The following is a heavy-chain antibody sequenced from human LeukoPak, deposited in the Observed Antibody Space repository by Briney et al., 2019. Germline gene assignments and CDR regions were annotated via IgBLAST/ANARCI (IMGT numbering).Heavy chain of an antibody. J-gene: IGHJ4*01. Sequence: GGSLRLSCAASGFPFSNYAMTWVRQAPGKGLERVAGISDSGDRTYYADSVKGRSTISKDNSKNMLYLQMNSLRVEDTALYFCAKGLGTSGYDDYWGHGTLVTVSS. D-gene: IGHD3-3*01. CDR1: GFPFSNYA. CDR3: AKGLGTSGYDDY. V-gene: IGHV3-23*01. CDR2: ISDSGDRT.